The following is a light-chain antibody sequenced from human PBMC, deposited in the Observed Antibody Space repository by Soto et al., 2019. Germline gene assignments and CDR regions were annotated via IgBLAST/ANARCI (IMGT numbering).Light chain of an antibody. J-gene: IGKJ4*01. V-gene: IGKV3-11*01. CDR3: QQRSNWPPT. Sequence: EIVLTQSPATLSLSPGERATLSCRASQSVSSYLAWYQQKPSQAPRLLINDASNRATGIPARFSGSGSGTDFTLTISRLEPEDFAVYYCQQRSNWPPTFGGGTKVEIK. CDR2: DAS. CDR1: QSVSSY.